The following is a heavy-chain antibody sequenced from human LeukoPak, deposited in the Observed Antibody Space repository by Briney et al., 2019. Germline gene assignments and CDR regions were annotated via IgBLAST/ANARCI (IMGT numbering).Heavy chain of an antibody. D-gene: IGHD1-26*01. V-gene: IGHV3-48*02. J-gene: IGHJ4*02. CDR3: ATSGNYYLKY. Sequence: GGSLRLSCATSGFTFTNYAMTWVRQAPGKGLEWVSHITSSSTNIYYADSVKGRFTISRDNAKNALSLQMNSLRDEDTAVYYCATSGNYYLKYWGQGTLVTVSS. CDR1: GFTFTNYA. CDR2: ITSSSTNI.